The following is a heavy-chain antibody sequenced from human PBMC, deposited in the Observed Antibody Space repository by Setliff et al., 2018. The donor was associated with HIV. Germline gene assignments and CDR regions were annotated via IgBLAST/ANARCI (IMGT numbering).Heavy chain of an antibody. CDR3: ANPHDGGAFDV. CDR2: VIPSFATA. D-gene: IGHD1-1*01. Sequence: SVKVSCKASGGTFKNLAISWVRQAPGQGLEWMGGVIPSFATANYEQKFQGRITITADELTSTVYMDLNSLKSEDSAVYYCANPHDGGAFDVWGQGTAVTVSS. CDR1: GGTFKNLA. V-gene: IGHV1-69*13. J-gene: IGHJ3*01.